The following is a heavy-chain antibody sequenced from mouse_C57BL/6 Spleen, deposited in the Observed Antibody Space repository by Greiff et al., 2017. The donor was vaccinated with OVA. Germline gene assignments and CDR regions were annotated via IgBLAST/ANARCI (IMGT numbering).Heavy chain of an antibody. CDR2: IRNKANNHAT. V-gene: IGHV6-6*01. CDR1: GFTFSDAW. J-gene: IGHJ2*01. Sequence: EVKLLQSGAGLVQPGGSMKLSCAASGFTFSDAWMDWVRQSPGKGLEWVAEIRNKANNHATYYAETVKGRFTISRDEYKNSVYLEKNSLRAEDTGIYYGTNLGYWGKGTTLTVSS. CDR3: TNLGY. D-gene: IGHD4-1*01.